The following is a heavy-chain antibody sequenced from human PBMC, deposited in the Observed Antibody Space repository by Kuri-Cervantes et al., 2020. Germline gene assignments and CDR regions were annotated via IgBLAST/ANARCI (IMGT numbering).Heavy chain of an antibody. CDR2: INHSGDT. CDR1: GGSFSYH. V-gene: IGHV4-34*01. CDR3: ARGRLGGYSYGFYHTYYFDY. Sequence: SQTLSLTCAVYGGSFSYHWNWIRQPPGKGLEWIGEINHSGDTNYNPSLKSRVTISVDTSKDQFSLKLSSVTAADTAVYYCARGRLGGYSYGFYHTYYFDYWGQGTLVTVSS. J-gene: IGHJ4*02. D-gene: IGHD5-18*01.